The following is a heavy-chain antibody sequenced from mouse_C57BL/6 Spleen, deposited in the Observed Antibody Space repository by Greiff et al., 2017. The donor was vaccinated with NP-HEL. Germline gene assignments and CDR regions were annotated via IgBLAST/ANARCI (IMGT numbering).Heavy chain of an antibody. D-gene: IGHD2-1*01. V-gene: IGHV1-69*01. Sequence: QVQLQQPGAELVMPGASVKLSCKASGYTFTSYWMHWVKQRPGQGLEWIGEIDPSDSYTNYNQKFKGKSTLTVDKSSSTAYMQLSSLTSEDSAVYYCARRKDGNALFADWGQGTLVTVSA. CDR2: IDPSDSYT. CDR1: GYTFTSYW. J-gene: IGHJ3*01. CDR3: ARRKDGNALFAD.